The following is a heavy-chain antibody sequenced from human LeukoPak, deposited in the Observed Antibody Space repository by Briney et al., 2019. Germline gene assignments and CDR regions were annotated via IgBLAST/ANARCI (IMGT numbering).Heavy chain of an antibody. CDR2: IYYSGST. J-gene: IGHJ4*02. V-gene: IGHV4-39*01. D-gene: IGHD2-15*01. CDR1: GGSISSSSYY. CDR3: ARGDCSGGSCYLFDY. Sequence: SSETPSLTCTVSGGSISSSSYYWGWIRHPPGKWLEWIGSIYYSGSTYYNPSLKRRVSISVDTSKNQFSLKLSSVTAADTAVYYCARGDCSGGSCYLFDYWGEGALVTVSS.